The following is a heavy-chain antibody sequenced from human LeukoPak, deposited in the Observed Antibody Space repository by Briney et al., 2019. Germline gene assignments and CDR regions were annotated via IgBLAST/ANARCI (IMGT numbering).Heavy chain of an antibody. CDR1: GGSISSYY. CDR2: IYYSGGT. Sequence: PSETLSLTCTVSGGSISSYYWSWIRQPPGKGLEWIGYIYYSGGTNYNPSLKSRVTISVDTSKNQFSLKLSSVTAADTAVYYCARETRISYDILTGYYASHYFDYWGQGTLVTVSS. D-gene: IGHD3-9*01. V-gene: IGHV4-59*12. J-gene: IGHJ4*02. CDR3: ARETRISYDILTGYYASHYFDY.